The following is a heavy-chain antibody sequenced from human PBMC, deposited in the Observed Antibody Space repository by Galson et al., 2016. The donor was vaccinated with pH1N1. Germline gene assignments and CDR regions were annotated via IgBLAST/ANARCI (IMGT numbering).Heavy chain of an antibody. J-gene: IGHJ2*01. D-gene: IGHD2-21*02. CDR1: GYTFTKYY. CDR2: MNPNSGNT. CDR3: AIMYCGGDCPPGYFDL. Sequence: SVKVSCKASGYTFTKYYMHWVRQAPGQGLEWMGWMNPNSGNTGYAQKFQGRVTMTRNTSIRTAYMELSSLRSEDTAIYYCAIMYCGGDCPPGYFDLWGRGTLVTVSS. V-gene: IGHV1-8*01.